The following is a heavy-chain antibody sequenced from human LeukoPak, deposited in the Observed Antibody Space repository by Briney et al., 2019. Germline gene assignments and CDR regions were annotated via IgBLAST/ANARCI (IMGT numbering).Heavy chain of an antibody. CDR3: ARDAVVRGVILKTFDY. V-gene: IGHV4-31*03. Sequence: SETLSLTCTVSGGSISSGGYYWSWIRQHPGKGLEWIGYIYYSGSTYYNPSLKSRVTISVDTSKNQFSLKLSSVTAADTAVYYCARDAVVRGVILKTFDYWGQGTLVTVSS. CDR1: GGSISSGGYY. J-gene: IGHJ4*01. D-gene: IGHD3-10*01. CDR2: IYYSGST.